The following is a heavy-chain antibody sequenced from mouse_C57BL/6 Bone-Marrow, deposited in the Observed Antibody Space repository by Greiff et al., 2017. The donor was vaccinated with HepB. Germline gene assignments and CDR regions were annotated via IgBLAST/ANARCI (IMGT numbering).Heavy chain of an antibody. J-gene: IGHJ3*01. CDR1: GYTFTSYG. CDR2: IYPRSGNT. CDR3: VRTTESPPFSY. V-gene: IGHV1-81*01. Sequence: QVQLQRSGAELARPGASVKLSCKASGYTFTSYGISWVKQRTGQGLEWIGEIYPRSGNTYYNEKFKGKATLTADKSSSTAYMELRSLTSEDSAVYFCVRTTESPPFSYWGQGTLVTVSA. D-gene: IGHD1-1*01.